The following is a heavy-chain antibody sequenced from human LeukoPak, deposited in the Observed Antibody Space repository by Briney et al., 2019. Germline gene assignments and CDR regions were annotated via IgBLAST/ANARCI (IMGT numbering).Heavy chain of an antibody. CDR3: ARDEKAAASGKVFDY. D-gene: IGHD6-13*01. Sequence: ASVKVSCKASGYTFTSYYMHWVRQAPGQGLEWMGIINPSGGSTSYAQKFQGRVTMTRDMSTSTVYMELSSLRSEDTAVYYCARDEKAAASGKVFDYWGQGTLVTVSS. J-gene: IGHJ4*02. V-gene: IGHV1-46*01. CDR2: INPSGGST. CDR1: GYTFTSYY.